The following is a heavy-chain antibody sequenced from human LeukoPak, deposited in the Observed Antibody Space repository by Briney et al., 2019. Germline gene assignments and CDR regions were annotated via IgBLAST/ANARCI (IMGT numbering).Heavy chain of an antibody. CDR2: ISSSSSTI. Sequence: PGGSLRLSCAASGFTFSSYSMNWVRQAPGKGLEWVSYISSSSSTIYYADSVKGRFTISRDNAKNSLYLQMNSLRAEDTAVYYCARVILVGITGTPGPFDIWGQGTMVTVSS. D-gene: IGHD1-20*01. CDR1: GFTFSSYS. J-gene: IGHJ3*02. CDR3: ARVILVGITGTPGPFDI. V-gene: IGHV3-48*01.